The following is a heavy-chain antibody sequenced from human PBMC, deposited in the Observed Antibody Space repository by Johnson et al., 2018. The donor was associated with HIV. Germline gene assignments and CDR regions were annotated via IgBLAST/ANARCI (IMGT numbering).Heavy chain of an antibody. J-gene: IGHJ3*02. CDR3: TTESGYSGYDLQLGAFDI. D-gene: IGHD5-12*01. Sequence: EVQLVESGGGVVQPGRSLGLSCEASGFTFSSYGMHWVRKAPGKGLEWVGRIKRKADGGTTDYAAPVKGRFTISRDDSKNTLYLQMNSLKTEDTAVYYCTTESGYSGYDLQLGAFDIWGQGTMVTVSS. V-gene: IGHV3-15*01. CDR2: IKRKADGGTT. CDR1: GFTFSSYG.